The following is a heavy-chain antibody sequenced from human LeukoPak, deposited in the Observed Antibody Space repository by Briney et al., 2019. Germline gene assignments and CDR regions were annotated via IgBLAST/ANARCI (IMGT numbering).Heavy chain of an antibody. J-gene: IGHJ4*02. CDR1: GYSFTSYW. CDR3: ARERMVRGVIKEFDY. CDR2: IYPGDSDT. V-gene: IGHV5-51*01. Sequence: KPGESLKISCKGSGYSFTSYWIGWVRQMPGKGLEWMGIIYPGDSDTRYSPSFQGQVTISADKSTSTAYLQWSSLKASDTAMYYCARERMVRGVIKEFDYWGQGTLVTVSS. D-gene: IGHD3-10*01.